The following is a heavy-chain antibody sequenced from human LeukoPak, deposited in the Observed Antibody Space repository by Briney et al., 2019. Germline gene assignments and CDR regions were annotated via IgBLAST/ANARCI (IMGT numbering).Heavy chain of an antibody. J-gene: IGHJ4*01. V-gene: IGHV3-11*01. D-gene: IGHD3-10*01. Sequence: GGPLRLSCAASGFTSSDYYLSWIRQAPGKGLEGVSYISSTGITKSYADSVKGRFTISRDNAENSLYLQMNRLRDEDTAVYYCARGRFNTYYFDYWGQGTLVTGSS. CDR1: GFTSSDYY. CDR2: ISSTGITK. CDR3: ARGRFNTYYFDY.